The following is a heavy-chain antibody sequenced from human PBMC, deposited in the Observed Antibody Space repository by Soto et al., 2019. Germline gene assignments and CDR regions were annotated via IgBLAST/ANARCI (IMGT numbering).Heavy chain of an antibody. J-gene: IGHJ4*02. CDR3: ARWTLDYDILTGPADD. CDR2: ISGYNGDT. CDR1: GYTFTRYG. D-gene: IGHD3-9*01. V-gene: IGHV1-18*01. Sequence: ASVKVSCKASGYTFTRYGISWVRQAPGQGLEWMGWISGYNGDTNYAQKVQGRVTMTTDTSTSTAYMELRSLRSDDTAVYYCARWTLDYDILTGPADDWGQGTLVTVS.